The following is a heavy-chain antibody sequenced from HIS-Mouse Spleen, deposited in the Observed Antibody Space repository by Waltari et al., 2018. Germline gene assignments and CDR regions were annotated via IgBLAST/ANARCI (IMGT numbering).Heavy chain of an antibody. Sequence: QVQLVESGGGVVQPGRALRRSCAASGFTFSSDGMHWVRQAPGQGLEWVAVIWYDGSNKYYADSVKGRFTISRDNSKNTLYLQMNSLRAEDTAVYYCAKGGLMVYAIGDYWGQGTLVTVSS. CDR1: GFTFSSDG. D-gene: IGHD2-8*01. V-gene: IGHV3-33*06. CDR3: AKGGLMVYAIGDY. CDR2: IWYDGSNK. J-gene: IGHJ4*02.